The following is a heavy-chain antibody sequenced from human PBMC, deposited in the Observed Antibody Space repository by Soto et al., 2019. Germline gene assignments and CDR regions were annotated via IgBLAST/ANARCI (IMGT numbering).Heavy chain of an antibody. J-gene: IGHJ4*02. V-gene: IGHV3-73*02. D-gene: IGHD2-21*01. CDR2: IRSKADNYAT. Sequence: EVQLVESGGGLVQPGGSLKLSCAASGFTFSGSVMHWVRQASGKGLEWVGCIRSKADNYATAYAASVKGRFTISRDESKNTAYQQMNSMKAEDTAVYYCLRGGDPLFDSWDQGTLVTVSS. CDR3: LRGGDPLFDS. CDR1: GFTFSGSV.